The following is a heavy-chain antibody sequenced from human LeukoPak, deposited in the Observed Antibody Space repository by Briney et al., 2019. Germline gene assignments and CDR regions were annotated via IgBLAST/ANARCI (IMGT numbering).Heavy chain of an antibody. CDR1: GFTFSSYE. J-gene: IGHJ4*02. D-gene: IGHD5-12*01. CDR3: ARERGCSGYDCFIDSPSDS. CDR2: ISSSGDTI. Sequence: QAGGSLRLSCAASGFTFSSYEMNWVRQAPGKGLEWVSYISSSGDTIYYADSVKGRFTISRDNAKNSLYLQMNSLRAEDTAVYYCARERGCSGYDCFIDSPSDSWGQGTLVTVSS. V-gene: IGHV3-48*03.